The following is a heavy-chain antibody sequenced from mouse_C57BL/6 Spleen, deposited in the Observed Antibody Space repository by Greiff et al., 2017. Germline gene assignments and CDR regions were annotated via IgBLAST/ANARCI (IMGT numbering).Heavy chain of an antibody. J-gene: IGHJ4*01. CDR3: ARQYSNYVDAMDY. Sequence: VQLQQSGPGLVAPSQSLSITCTVSGFSLTSYGVHWVRQPPGKGLEWLVVIWSDGSTTYNSALKSRLSISKDNSKSQVFVKMNSLQTDDTAMYYCARQYSNYVDAMDYWGQGTSVTVSS. CDR1: GFSLTSYG. CDR2: IWSDGST. D-gene: IGHD2-5*01. V-gene: IGHV2-6-1*01.